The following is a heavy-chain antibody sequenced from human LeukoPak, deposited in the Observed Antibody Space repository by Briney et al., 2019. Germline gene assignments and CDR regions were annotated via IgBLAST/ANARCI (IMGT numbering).Heavy chain of an antibody. V-gene: IGHV1-18*01. D-gene: IGHD2-21*02. CDR2: ISAYNGNT. Sequence: ASVKVSCKASGYTFTSYGISWVRQAPGQGLEWMGWISAYNGNTNYAQKLQGRVTMTTDTSTSTAYMELRSLRSDDTAVYYCARDSPGGSLAYYGGDCYSGAFDIWGQGTMVTVSS. CDR3: ARDSPGGSLAYYGGDCYSGAFDI. J-gene: IGHJ3*02. CDR1: GYTFTSYG.